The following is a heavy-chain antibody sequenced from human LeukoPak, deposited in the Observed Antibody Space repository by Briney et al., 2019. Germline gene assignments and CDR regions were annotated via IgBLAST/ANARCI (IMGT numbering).Heavy chain of an antibody. V-gene: IGHV1-69*06. Sequence: SVKVSCKASGGTFSSYAISWVRQAPGQGLEWMGGIIPIFGTANYAQKFQGRVTITADKSTSTAYMELSSVTAADTAVYYCAREWDYYYDSSGYPDSYYFDYWGQGTLVTVSS. CDR1: GGTFSSYA. D-gene: IGHD3-22*01. J-gene: IGHJ4*02. CDR3: AREWDYYYDSSGYPDSYYFDY. CDR2: IIPIFGTA.